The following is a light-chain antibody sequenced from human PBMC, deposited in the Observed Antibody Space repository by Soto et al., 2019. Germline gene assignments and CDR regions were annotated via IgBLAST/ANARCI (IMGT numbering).Light chain of an antibody. V-gene: IGLV2-14*01. J-gene: IGLJ3*02. CDR2: EVG. Sequence: QSALTQPASVSGSPGQSITISCTGTGSDISAYNYVSWYQQHPGKAPKLMIYEVGDRPSGLSNRFSGSRSGNTASLTISGLQPEDEGDYYCSAYTARSTLVFGGGTKVTVL. CDR1: GSDISAYNY. CDR3: SAYTARSTLV.